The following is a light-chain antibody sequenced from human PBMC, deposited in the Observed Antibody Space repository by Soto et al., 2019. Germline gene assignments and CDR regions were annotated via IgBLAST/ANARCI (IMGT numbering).Light chain of an antibody. Sequence: QSALTQPASVSGAPGQSITISCAGTGSDVGAYNLVSWYQQHPGKAPKPIICEVNTRPSGISNRFSGSKSGDTASLTISELQAEDEADYFCCSYAGTVAYVFGTGTKLTVL. CDR2: EVN. V-gene: IGLV2-23*02. CDR3: CSYAGTVAYV. J-gene: IGLJ1*01. CDR1: GSDVGAYNL.